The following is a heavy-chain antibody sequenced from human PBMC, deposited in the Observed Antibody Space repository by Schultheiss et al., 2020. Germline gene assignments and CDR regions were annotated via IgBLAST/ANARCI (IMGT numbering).Heavy chain of an antibody. CDR3: AKGGTTPKNFDY. D-gene: IGHD4-17*01. CDR2: ISYDGSNK. Sequence: GGSLRLSCAASGFTFSSYGMHWVRQAPGKGLEWVAVISYDGSNKYYADSVKGRFTISRDNAKNSLYLQMNSLRAEDTALYYCAKGGTTPKNFDYWGQGTLVTVSS. V-gene: IGHV3-30*18. J-gene: IGHJ4*02. CDR1: GFTFSSYG.